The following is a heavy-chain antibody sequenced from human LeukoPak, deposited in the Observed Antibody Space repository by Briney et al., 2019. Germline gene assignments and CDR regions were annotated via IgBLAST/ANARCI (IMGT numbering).Heavy chain of an antibody. V-gene: IGHV1-8*01. Sequence: ASVKVSCKASVYTFTSYDINWVRQATGQGLEWMGWMNPNSGNTGYEQKFQGRVTMTRNTSISTAYMELSSLRSEDTAVYYCARVEGDILTGLNWFDPWGQGNLVTVSS. D-gene: IGHD3-9*01. J-gene: IGHJ5*02. CDR2: MNPNSGNT. CDR3: ARVEGDILTGLNWFDP. CDR1: VYTFTSYD.